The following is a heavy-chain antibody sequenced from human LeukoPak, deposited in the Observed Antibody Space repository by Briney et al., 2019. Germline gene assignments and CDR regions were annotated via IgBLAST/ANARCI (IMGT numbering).Heavy chain of an antibody. CDR3: AKAAGYSSGWPFEY. Sequence: GGSLRLSCAAPGFTFNSYGIHWVRQAPGKGLEWVAVIWHDGSNKYYADSVKGRFTISRDNSKNTLYLQMNSLRAEDTAVYYCAKAAGYSSGWPFEYWGQGTLVTVSS. V-gene: IGHV3-33*06. CDR2: IWHDGSNK. D-gene: IGHD6-19*01. CDR1: GFTFNSYG. J-gene: IGHJ4*02.